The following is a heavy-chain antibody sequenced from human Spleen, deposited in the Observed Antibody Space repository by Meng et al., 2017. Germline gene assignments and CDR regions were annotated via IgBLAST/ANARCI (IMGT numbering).Heavy chain of an antibody. CDR2: INHSGST. V-gene: IGHV4-34*01. CDR3: ARGPTTMAHDFDY. Sequence: GSLRLSCTVSSGAITSYYWSWIRQPPGKGLEWIGEINHSGSTNYNPSLESRATISVDTSQNNLSRKLSSVTAADSAVYSCARGPTTMAHDFDYWGQGTLVTVSS. CDR1: SGAITSYY. J-gene: IGHJ4*02. D-gene: IGHD4-11*01.